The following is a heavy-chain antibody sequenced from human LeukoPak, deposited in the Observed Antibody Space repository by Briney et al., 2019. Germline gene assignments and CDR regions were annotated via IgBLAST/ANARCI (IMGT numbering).Heavy chain of an antibody. CDR3: ARLLWFGELLDFGALGY. Sequence: GESLKISCKGSGYSFTSYWIGWVRQMPGKGLEWMGIIYPGDSDTRYSPSFQGQVIISADNSISTAYLQWSSLKASDTAMYYCARLLWFGELLDFGALGYWGQGTLVTVSS. V-gene: IGHV5-51*01. CDR1: GYSFTSYW. CDR2: IYPGDSDT. D-gene: IGHD3-10*01. J-gene: IGHJ4*02.